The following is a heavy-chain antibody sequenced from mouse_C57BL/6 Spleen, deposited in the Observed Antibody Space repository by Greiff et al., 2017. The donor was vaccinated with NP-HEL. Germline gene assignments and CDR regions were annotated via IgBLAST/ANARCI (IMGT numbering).Heavy chain of an antibody. J-gene: IGHJ4*01. D-gene: IGHD3-3*01. CDR3: ARAGTGDY. CDR2: INPSTGGT. V-gene: IGHV1-42*01. CDR1: GYSFTGYY. Sequence: EVQLQQSGPELVKPGASVKISCKASGYSFTGYYMNWVKQSPEKSLEWIGEINPSTGGTTYNQKFKAKATLTVDKSSSTDYMQLKSLTSEDSAVYYCARAGTGDYWGQGTSVTVSS.